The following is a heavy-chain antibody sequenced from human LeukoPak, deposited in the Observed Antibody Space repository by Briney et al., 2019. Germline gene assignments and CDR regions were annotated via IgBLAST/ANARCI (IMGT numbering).Heavy chain of an antibody. CDR1: GFTFSSYS. V-gene: IGHV3-21*01. D-gene: IGHD2-2*01. J-gene: IGHJ6*03. CDR2: ISSSSYI. Sequence: GGSLRLSCAASGFTFSSYSMNWVRQAPGKGLEWVSSISSSSYIYYADSVKGRFTISRDNAKNSLYLQMNSLRAEDTAVYYCARDSYCSSTSCYVWGYYYYYYMDVWGKGTTVTVSS. CDR3: ARDSYCSSTSCYVWGYYYYYYMDV.